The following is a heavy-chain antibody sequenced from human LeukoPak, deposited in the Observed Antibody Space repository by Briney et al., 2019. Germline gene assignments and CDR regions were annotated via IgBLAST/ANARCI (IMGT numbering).Heavy chain of an antibody. CDR3: ARGLRFLEWLSRGYYYYMDV. V-gene: IGHV1-8*01. Sequence: ASVKVSCKASGYTFTSYDINWVRQATGQGLEWMGWMNPNSGNTGYAQKFQGRVTMTRNTSISTAYMELSSLRSEDTAVYYCARGLRFLEWLSRGYYYYMDVWGKGTTVTVSS. D-gene: IGHD3-3*01. CDR2: MNPNSGNT. CDR1: GYTFTSYD. J-gene: IGHJ6*03.